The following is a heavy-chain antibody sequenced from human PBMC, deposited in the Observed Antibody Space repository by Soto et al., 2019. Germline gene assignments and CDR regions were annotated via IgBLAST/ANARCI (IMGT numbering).Heavy chain of an antibody. CDR3: AKDYSPGVVIINYYYMGV. D-gene: IGHD3-3*01. Sequence: GGSLRLSCAASGFTFSSYAMSWVRQAPGKGLEWVSTISGSGGSTYYADSVQGRFTISRDNSKNTLYLQMNSLRAEDTAVYYCAKDYSPGVVIINYYYMGVWGKGTTVTVSS. CDR1: GFTFSSYA. V-gene: IGHV3-23*01. J-gene: IGHJ6*03. CDR2: ISGSGGST.